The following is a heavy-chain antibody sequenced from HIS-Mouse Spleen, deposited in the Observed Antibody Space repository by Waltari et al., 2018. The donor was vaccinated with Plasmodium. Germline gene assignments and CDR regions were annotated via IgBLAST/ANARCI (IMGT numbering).Heavy chain of an antibody. V-gene: IGHV4-34*01. Sequence: QVQLHQWGAGRLRPSEPLSLTCAVYGGSSSGSYWSWTRRPPGKGLEWIGEINHSGSTNYNPSLKSRVTISVDTSKNQFSLKLSSVTAADTAVYYCARRLRGAFDIWGQGTMVTVSS. J-gene: IGHJ3*02. CDR1: GGSSSGSY. CDR3: ARRLRGAFDI. D-gene: IGHD5-12*01. CDR2: INHSGST.